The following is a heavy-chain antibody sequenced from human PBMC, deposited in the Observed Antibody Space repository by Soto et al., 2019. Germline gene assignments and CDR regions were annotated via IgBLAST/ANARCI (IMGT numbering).Heavy chain of an antibody. Sequence: PSETLSLACTVSGGSISSYYWSWIRPPPGKGLEWIGYIYNTGRTNYNPSLKSRLSISLDTSKNQFSLKLTSVTAADTAIYYCARARPYYDCELDSWRQGPLVTVSS. D-gene: IGHD3-16*01. CDR2: IYNTGRT. CDR3: ARARPYYDCELDS. J-gene: IGHJ5*01. CDR1: GGSISSYY. V-gene: IGHV4-59*12.